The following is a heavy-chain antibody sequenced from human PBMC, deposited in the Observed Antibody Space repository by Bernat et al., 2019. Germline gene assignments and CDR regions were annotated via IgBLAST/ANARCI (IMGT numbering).Heavy chain of an antibody. CDR1: GFTFSSYD. Sequence: EVQLVESGGGLVQPGGSLRLSCAASGFTFSSYDMHWVRQATGKGLEWVSAIGTAGDTYDPGSVKGRFTISREKAKNCLYLQMNSLGAGDTAVYYCARGAYDSSSSSYFDYWGQGTLVTVSS. D-gene: IGHD3-22*01. V-gene: IGHV3-13*04. J-gene: IGHJ4*02. CDR2: IGTAGDT. CDR3: ARGAYDSSSSSYFDY.